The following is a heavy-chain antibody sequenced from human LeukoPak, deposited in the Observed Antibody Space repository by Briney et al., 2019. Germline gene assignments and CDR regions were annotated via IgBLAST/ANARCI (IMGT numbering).Heavy chain of an antibody. CDR1: GYTFTGYY. Sequence: ASVKVSCKASGYTFTGYYMHWVRQAPGQGLEWMGWINPNSGGTNYAQKFQGRVTMTGDTSISTAYMELSRLRSDDTAVYYCARLPEYSSSSQHDYWGQGTLVTVSS. CDR2: INPNSGGT. V-gene: IGHV1-2*02. D-gene: IGHD6-6*01. CDR3: ARLPEYSSSSQHDY. J-gene: IGHJ4*02.